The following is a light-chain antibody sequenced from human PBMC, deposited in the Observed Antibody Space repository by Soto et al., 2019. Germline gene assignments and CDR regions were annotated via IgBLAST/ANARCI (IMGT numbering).Light chain of an antibody. CDR3: LQDYSYPRT. Sequence: DIQMTQSPSSLSASVGDRVTITCQASRDISKYLNWYLQKPGKAPKLLIYDASNLETGVPSRFSGNGSGTDFTFTISRLQPEDVATYYCLQDYSYPRTFGQGTKVEIK. CDR1: RDISKY. J-gene: IGKJ1*01. V-gene: IGKV1-33*01. CDR2: DAS.